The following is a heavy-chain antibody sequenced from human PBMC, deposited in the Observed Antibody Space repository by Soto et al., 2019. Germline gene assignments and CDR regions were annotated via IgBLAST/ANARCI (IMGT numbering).Heavy chain of an antibody. Sequence: SETLSLTCTVSGGSISGYYWSWIRQPPGKGLEYIGYIYYSGSTNYNPSLESRVTISVDTSKNQFSLKLSSVTAADTAVYFCARLKSGNYQNWFDPWGQGILVTVS. J-gene: IGHJ5*02. CDR1: GGSISGYY. CDR2: IYYSGST. V-gene: IGHV4-59*01. CDR3: ARLKSGNYQNWFDP. D-gene: IGHD3-10*01.